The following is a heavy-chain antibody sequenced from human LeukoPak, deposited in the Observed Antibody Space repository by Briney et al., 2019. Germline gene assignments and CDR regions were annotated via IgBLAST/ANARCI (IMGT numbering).Heavy chain of an antibody. J-gene: IGHJ4*02. D-gene: IGHD1-14*01. CDR2: IIPIFGTA. CDR1: GYTFTSYD. V-gene: IGHV1-69*13. CDR3: ARDSRSPE. Sequence: SVKVSCTASGYTFTSYDINWVRQATGQGLEWMGGIIPIFGTANYAQKFQGRVTITADESTSTAYMELSSLRSEDTAVYYCARDSRSPEWGQGTLVTVSS.